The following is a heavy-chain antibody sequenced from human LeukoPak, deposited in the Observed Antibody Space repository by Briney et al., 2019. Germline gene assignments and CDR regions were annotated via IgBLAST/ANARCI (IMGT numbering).Heavy chain of an antibody. CDR2: IYYSGST. Sequence: PSETLSLTCTVSGGSISSSSYYWGWIRQPPGKGLEWIGSIYYSGSTYYNPSLKSRVTISVDTSKNQFSLKLSSVTAADTAVYYCARGWIFRRAAADAFDIWGQGTMVTVSS. D-gene: IGHD6-13*01. CDR3: ARGWIFRRAAADAFDI. J-gene: IGHJ3*02. CDR1: GGSISSSSYY. V-gene: IGHV4-39*01.